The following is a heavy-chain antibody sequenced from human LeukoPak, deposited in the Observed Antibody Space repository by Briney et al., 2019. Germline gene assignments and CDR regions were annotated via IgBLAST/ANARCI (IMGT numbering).Heavy chain of an antibody. J-gene: IGHJ4*02. V-gene: IGHV3-73*01. CDR3: TRKNNVDFSEYWFEFDH. D-gene: IGHD2/OR15-2a*01. CDR1: GFSFSDSA. Sequence: GGSLELSCAASGFSFSDSALHWVRQASGKGPEWLGRIRTKKNTYATAYAASVKGRFTISRDDSKNTVYLQMSSLKTDDTAVYYCTRKNNVDFSEYWFEFDHWGLGTLVTVSS. CDR2: IRTKKNTYAT.